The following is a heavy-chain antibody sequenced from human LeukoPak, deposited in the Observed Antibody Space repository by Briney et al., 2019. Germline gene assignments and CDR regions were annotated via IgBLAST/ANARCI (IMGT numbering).Heavy chain of an antibody. CDR3: ATEVIMTTVTITDY. V-gene: IGHV1-8*01. Sequence: ASVKVSCKASGYTFTSYDINWVRQATGQGLEWMGWMNPNSGNTGYAQKFQGRVTMTRNTSISTAYMELSSLRSEDTAVYYCATEVIMTTVTITDYWGQGTLVTVSS. CDR2: MNPNSGNT. CDR1: GYTFTSYD. J-gene: IGHJ4*02. D-gene: IGHD4-17*01.